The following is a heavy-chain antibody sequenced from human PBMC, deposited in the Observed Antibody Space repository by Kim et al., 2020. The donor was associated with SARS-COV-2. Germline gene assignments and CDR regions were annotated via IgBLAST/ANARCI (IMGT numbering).Heavy chain of an antibody. V-gene: IGHV4-4*07. CDR3: ARDSFSGSYYADAFDI. CDR1: GGSISSYY. D-gene: IGHD1-26*01. CDR2: IYTSGST. Sequence: SETLSLTCTVSGGSISSYYWSWIRQPAGKGLEWIGRIYTSGSTNYNPSLKSRVTMSVDTSKNQFSLKLSSVTAADTAVYYCARDSFSGSYYADAFDIWGQGTMVTVSS. J-gene: IGHJ3*02.